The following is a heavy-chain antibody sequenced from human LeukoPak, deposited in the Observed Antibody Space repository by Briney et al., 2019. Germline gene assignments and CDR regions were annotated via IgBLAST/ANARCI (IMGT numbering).Heavy chain of an antibody. D-gene: IGHD3-22*01. CDR2: ISGNNGDT. CDR3: ARESYYHDRRNGGETGPDY. CDR1: GYIFTNYG. V-gene: IGHV1-18*01. J-gene: IGHJ4*02. Sequence: GASVKVSCKASGYIFTNYGMSWVREAPGQGLEWMGRISGNNGDTYYAQKFQGRVTMTTDTSTSTASMELWSLTSDDTAVYYCARESYYHDRRNGGETGPDYWGQGTLVTVSS.